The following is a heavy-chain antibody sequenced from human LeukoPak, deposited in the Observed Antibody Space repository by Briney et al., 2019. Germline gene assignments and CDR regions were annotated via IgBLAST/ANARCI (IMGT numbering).Heavy chain of an antibody. CDR1: GFTFSSYA. V-gene: IGHV3-23*01. J-gene: IGHJ4*02. D-gene: IGHD3-9*01. CDR3: AKDPDRYFDFDY. Sequence: PGGSLRLSCAASGFTFSSYAMSWVRQAPGKGLEWVSAISGSGGSTYYADSVKGRFTISRDNSKNTLCLQMNSLRAEGTAVYYCAKDPDRYFDFDYWGQGTLVTVSS. CDR2: ISGSGGST.